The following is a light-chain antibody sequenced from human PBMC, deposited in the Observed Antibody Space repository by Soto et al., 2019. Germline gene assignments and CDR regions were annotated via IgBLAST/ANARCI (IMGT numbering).Light chain of an antibody. V-gene: IGKV1-5*03. CDR1: QSISSW. J-gene: IGKJ1*01. Sequence: DIQMTQSPSTLSASVGDRVTITCRASQSISSWLAWYQQKPGKAPKLLIYKASSLESGVPSRFSGSGSGTEFTLTISSPQPDDFATYYCQQHNSYSWTFGQGTKVEIK. CDR3: QQHNSYSWT. CDR2: KAS.